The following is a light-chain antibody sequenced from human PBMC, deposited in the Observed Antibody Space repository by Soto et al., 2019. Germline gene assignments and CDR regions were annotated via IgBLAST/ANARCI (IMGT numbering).Light chain of an antibody. CDR2: GAS. CDR1: QSVSSSH. Sequence: EIVLTQSPGTLSLSPGERATLSGRASQSVSSSHLAWYQQKPVQAPRLLIYGASSRATGIPDRFIGSGSGTDFTLTISRLEPDDFAVYYCQQYCSSPQPITFGHGTRLEIK. J-gene: IGKJ5*01. V-gene: IGKV3-20*01. CDR3: QQYCSSPQPIT.